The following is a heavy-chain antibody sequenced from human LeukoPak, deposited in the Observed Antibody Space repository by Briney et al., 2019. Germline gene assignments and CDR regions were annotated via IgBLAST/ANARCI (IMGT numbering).Heavy chain of an antibody. CDR3: ARRAGRGRSSAYFDY. CDR2: IYPGDSDT. Sequence: GESLKISCKGSGYSFTSYWIGWVRQMPGKGLEWMGIIYPGDSDTRYSPSCQGQVTISADKSISTAYLQWSSLKGSDTAMYYCARRAGRGRSSAYFDYWGQGTRVTVSS. D-gene: IGHD6-6*01. CDR1: GYSFTSYW. V-gene: IGHV5-51*01. J-gene: IGHJ4*02.